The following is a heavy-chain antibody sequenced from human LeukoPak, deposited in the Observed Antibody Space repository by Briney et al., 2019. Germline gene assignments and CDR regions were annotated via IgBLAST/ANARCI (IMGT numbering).Heavy chain of an antibody. CDR1: GFSFSDYY. D-gene: IGHD1-1*01. Sequence: GGSLRLSCAASGFSFSDYYMSWIRQAPGKGLEWVSYISSGGSTIYYADSVEGRFTISRDNAKNSLYLQMNSLRAEDTAVYYCARPRTGIGYYYYYYMDVWGKGTTVTVSS. CDR3: ARPRTGIGYYYYYYMDV. J-gene: IGHJ6*03. V-gene: IGHV3-11*01. CDR2: ISSGGSTI.